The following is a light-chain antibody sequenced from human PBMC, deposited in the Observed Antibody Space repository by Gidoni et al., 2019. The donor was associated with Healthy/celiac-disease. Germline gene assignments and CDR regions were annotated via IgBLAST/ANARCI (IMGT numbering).Light chain of an antibody. CDR1: QSISSW. J-gene: IGKJ1*01. V-gene: IGKV1-5*03. CDR3: QQYNSYPGT. CDR2: KAS. Sequence: DIQMTQSPSTLSASVGDSVTIPCRASQSISSWLAWYQQKPGKAPKLLIYKASSLESGVPSRFSGSGSGTEFTLTISSLQPDDFATYYCQQYNSYPGTFGQGTKVEIK.